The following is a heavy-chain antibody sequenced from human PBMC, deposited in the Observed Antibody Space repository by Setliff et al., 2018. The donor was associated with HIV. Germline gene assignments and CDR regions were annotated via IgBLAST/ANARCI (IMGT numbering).Heavy chain of an antibody. D-gene: IGHD3-3*01. Sequence: PSETLSLTCGVYGGSLSDYYWSWIRQPPGKGLEWIGEINHSGSSNYNPSLKSRVTISVDTSKNQLSLNVTSVTAADTAVYYCARGRSITIFGVAYFDFWGQGTQVTVSS. V-gene: IGHV4-34*01. J-gene: IGHJ4*02. CDR3: ARGRSITIFGVAYFDF. CDR2: INHSGSS. CDR1: GGSLSDYY.